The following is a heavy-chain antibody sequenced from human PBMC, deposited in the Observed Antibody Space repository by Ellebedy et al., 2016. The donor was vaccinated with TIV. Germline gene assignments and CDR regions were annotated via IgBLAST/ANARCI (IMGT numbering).Heavy chain of an antibody. V-gene: IGHV1-18*01. Sequence: AASVNVSCKASGYTFTSYGISWVRQAPGQGLEWMGWISAYNGNTNYAQKLQGRVTMTTDTSTSTAYMELRSLRSDDTAVYYCARGVSSWFGEMYYFDYWGQGTLVTVSS. CDR3: ARGVSSWFGEMYYFDY. CDR2: ISAYNGNT. D-gene: IGHD3-10*01. J-gene: IGHJ4*02. CDR1: GYTFTSYG.